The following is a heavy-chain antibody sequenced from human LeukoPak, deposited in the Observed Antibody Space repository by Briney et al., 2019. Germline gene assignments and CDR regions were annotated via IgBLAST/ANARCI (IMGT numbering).Heavy chain of an antibody. CDR3: ARDLDYDASGHGVGH. CDR1: GGSISSYY. Sequence: SETLSLTRTVSGGSISSYYWGWIRQPPGKGLEWIGYIYYSGSTNYNPSLKSRVTISVDTSKNQFSLRLISVTAADTAVYYCARDLDYDASGHGVGHWGQGTLVTVSS. J-gene: IGHJ1*01. CDR2: IYYSGST. D-gene: IGHD3-22*01. V-gene: IGHV4-59*01.